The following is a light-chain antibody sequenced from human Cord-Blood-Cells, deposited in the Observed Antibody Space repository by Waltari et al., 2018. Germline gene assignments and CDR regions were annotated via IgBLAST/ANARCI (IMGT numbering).Light chain of an antibody. CDR1: SSDVGGYNY. J-gene: IGLJ1*01. CDR3: SSYTSSSTYV. CDR2: DVS. V-gene: IGLV2-14*03. Sequence: QSALTQPASVSGSPGQSITISCTGTSSDVGGYNYVSWYQQHPGKAPKLMIYDVSNRPSGVSNRFSGSKSGNTASLTLSGIQAEDEADYYCSSYTSSSTYVFGTVTKVTVL.